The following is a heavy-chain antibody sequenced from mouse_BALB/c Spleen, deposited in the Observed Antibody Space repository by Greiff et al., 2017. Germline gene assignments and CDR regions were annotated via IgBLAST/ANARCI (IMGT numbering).Heavy chain of an antibody. V-gene: IGHV5-9-3*01. CDR1: GFTFSSYA. CDR2: ISSGGSYT. J-gene: IGHJ2*01. CDR3: AREGLRPFDY. Sequence: EVKLMESGGGLVKPGGSLKLSCAASGFTFSSYAMSWVRQTPEKRLEWVATISSGGSYTYYPDSVKGRFTISRDNAKNTLYLQMSSLRSEDTAMYYCAREGLRPFDYWGQGTTLTVSS. D-gene: IGHD2-2*01.